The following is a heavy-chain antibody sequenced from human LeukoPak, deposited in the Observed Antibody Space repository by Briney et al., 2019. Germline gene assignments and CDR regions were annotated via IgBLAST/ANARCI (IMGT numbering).Heavy chain of an antibody. J-gene: IGHJ5*02. Sequence: SETLSLTCTVSGGSISSNYWSWIRRSPGKGLEWIGNIYCSGSTTYNPSLKSRVTISLDTSKNQFSLKLSSVTAADTAVYYWAKELKEERAEATDNWFDPWGQGTLVTVSS. CDR2: IYCSGST. CDR3: AKELKEERAEATDNWFDP. V-gene: IGHV4-59*01. D-gene: IGHD2-8*01. CDR1: GGSISSNY.